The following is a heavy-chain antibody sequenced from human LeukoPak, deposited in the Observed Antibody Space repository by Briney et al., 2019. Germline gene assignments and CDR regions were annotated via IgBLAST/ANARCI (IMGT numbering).Heavy chain of an antibody. Sequence: PSETLSLTCAVYGGSFSGYYWSWIRQPPGKGLEWIGEINHSRSTNYNPSLKSRVTISVDTSKNQFSLKLSSVTAADTAVYYCATRRAVGDRYYYYYYMDVWGKGTTVTVSS. CDR2: INHSRST. CDR3: ATRRAVGDRYYYYYYMDV. J-gene: IGHJ6*03. D-gene: IGHD1-26*01. V-gene: IGHV4-34*01. CDR1: GGSFSGYY.